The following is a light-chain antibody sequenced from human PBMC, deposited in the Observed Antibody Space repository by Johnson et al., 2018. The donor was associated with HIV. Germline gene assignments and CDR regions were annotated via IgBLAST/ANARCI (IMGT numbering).Light chain of an antibody. Sequence: QSVLTQPPSVSAAPGQKVTISCSGSSPNIGNNYVSWYQQLPGTAPKLLIYRNNQRPSGVPDRFSGSKSGTSASLAISGLQAEDEADYYCAAWDDSLNGRYVFGTGTKVTVL. CDR2: RNN. CDR3: AAWDDSLNGRYV. J-gene: IGLJ1*01. CDR1: SPNIGNNY. V-gene: IGLV1-47*01.